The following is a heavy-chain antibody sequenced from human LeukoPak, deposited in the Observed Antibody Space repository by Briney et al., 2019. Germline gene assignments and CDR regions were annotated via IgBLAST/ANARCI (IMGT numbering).Heavy chain of an antibody. CDR3: ARSPRGTYDY. Sequence: VASVKVSCKASGYTFTSYGISWVRQAPGQGLEWMGWISAYNGNTNDAQKLQGRVTMTTDTSTSTAYMGLRSLRSDDTAVYYCARSPRGTYDYWGQGTLVTVSS. CDR1: GYTFTSYG. D-gene: IGHD3-16*01. V-gene: IGHV1-18*01. J-gene: IGHJ4*02. CDR2: ISAYNGNT.